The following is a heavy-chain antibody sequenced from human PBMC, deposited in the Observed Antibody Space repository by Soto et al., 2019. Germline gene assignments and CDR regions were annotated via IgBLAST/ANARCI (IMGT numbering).Heavy chain of an antibody. Sequence: LSLTCTVSGGSVSSGSYYWSWIRQPPGKGLEWIGYIYYSGSTNYNPSLKSRVTISVDTSKNQFSLKLSSVTAADTAVYYCARDFTYYYDSSGYYSRNHDAVDIWGQGTMVTVSS. V-gene: IGHV4-61*01. CDR3: ARDFTYYYDSSGYYSRNHDAVDI. D-gene: IGHD3-22*01. J-gene: IGHJ3*02. CDR1: GGSVSSGSYY. CDR2: IYYSGST.